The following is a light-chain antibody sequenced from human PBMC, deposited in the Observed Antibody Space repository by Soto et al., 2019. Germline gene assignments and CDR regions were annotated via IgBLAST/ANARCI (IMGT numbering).Light chain of an antibody. V-gene: IGLV1-40*01. Sequence: QSVLTQPPSVSGAPGQKVTISRTGSSSNIGAGFGVHWYQQLPGAAPKLLISGNPNRPSGVPDRFSASKSGTSASLAITGLQAEDEADYYCSSYTSSLTLDVFGTGTKVTVL. CDR1: SSNIGAGFG. J-gene: IGLJ1*01. CDR3: SSYTSSLTLDV. CDR2: GNP.